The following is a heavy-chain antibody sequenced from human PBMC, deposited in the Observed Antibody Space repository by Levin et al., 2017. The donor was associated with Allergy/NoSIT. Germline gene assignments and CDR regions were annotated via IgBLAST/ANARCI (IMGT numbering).Heavy chain of an antibody. J-gene: IGHJ4*02. CDR1: GFTFSSYA. V-gene: IGHV3-30*04. D-gene: IGHD1-7*01. Sequence: GESLKISCAASGFTFSSYAMHWVRQAPGKGLEWVAVISYDGSNKYYADSVKGRFTISRDNSKNTLYLQMNSLRAEDTAVYYCARSDFNWNYSIDYWGQGTLVTVSS. CDR2: ISYDGSNK. CDR3: ARSDFNWNYSIDY.